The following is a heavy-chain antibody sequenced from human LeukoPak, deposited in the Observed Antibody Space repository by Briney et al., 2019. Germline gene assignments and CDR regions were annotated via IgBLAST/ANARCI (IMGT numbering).Heavy chain of an antibody. D-gene: IGHD3-22*01. CDR3: ATVVTYYYDSSGYPFDY. J-gene: IGHJ4*02. Sequence: ASVKVSCKVSGYTLTELSMHWVRQAPGKGLEWMGGFDPEDGETIYAQKFQGRVTMTEDTSTDTAYMELSSLRSEDTAVYYCATVVTYYYDSSGYPFDYWGQGTLVTVSS. V-gene: IGHV1-24*01. CDR1: GYTLTELS. CDR2: FDPEDGET.